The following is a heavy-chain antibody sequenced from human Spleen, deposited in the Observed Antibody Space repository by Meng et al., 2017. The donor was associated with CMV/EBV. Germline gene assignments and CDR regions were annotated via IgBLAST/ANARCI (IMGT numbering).Heavy chain of an antibody. CDR3: AGWDVILVPTAHGRYSYYAMDV. Sequence: LSLTCAASGFLVSSNYMTWVRQAPGKGLEWVSYISSSGSTIYYADSVKGRFTISRDNAKNSLYLQMNSLRVEDTALYYCAGWDVILVPTAHGRYSYYAMDVWGQGTTVTVSS. J-gene: IGHJ6*02. CDR2: ISSSGSTI. CDR1: GFLVSSNY. V-gene: IGHV3-11*01. D-gene: IGHD2-2*01.